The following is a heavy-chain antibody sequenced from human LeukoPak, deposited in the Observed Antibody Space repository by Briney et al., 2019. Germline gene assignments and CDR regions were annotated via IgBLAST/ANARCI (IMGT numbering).Heavy chain of an antibody. Sequence: ASVKVSCKASGYTFTTYYMHWVRQDPGQWLEWMGIINPSGGSTTYAQKFQDRLTMTRDTSTSTVYMEMSSLRSEDTAVYFCARGSNYYFDISADYPRYWGQGTLVTVSS. D-gene: IGHD3-22*01. CDR2: INPSGGST. V-gene: IGHV1-46*01. J-gene: IGHJ4*02. CDR3: ARGSNYYFDISADYPRY. CDR1: GYTFTTYY.